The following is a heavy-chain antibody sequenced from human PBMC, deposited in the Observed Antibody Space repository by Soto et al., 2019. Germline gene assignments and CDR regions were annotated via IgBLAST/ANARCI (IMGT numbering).Heavy chain of an antibody. D-gene: IGHD3-16*02. CDR2: ISSSSSYI. Sequence: GGSLRLSCASSGFTFSSYSMNWVRQAPGKGLEWVSSISSSSSYIYYADSVKGRFTISRDNAKNSLYLQMNSLRAEDTAVYYCARDSIMITFGGVIPYFDYWGQGTLVTVSS. V-gene: IGHV3-21*01. CDR1: GFTFSSYS. J-gene: IGHJ4*02. CDR3: ARDSIMITFGGVIPYFDY.